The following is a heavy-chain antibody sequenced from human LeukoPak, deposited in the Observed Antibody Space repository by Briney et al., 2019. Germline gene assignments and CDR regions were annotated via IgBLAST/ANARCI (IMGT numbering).Heavy chain of an antibody. CDR3: TRGAGSTTSNDAFDI. CDR1: GGSISSGSYS. J-gene: IGHJ3*02. V-gene: IGHV4-30-4*07. D-gene: IGHD1-1*01. CDR2: FFYTGNT. Sequence: SETLSLTCAVSGGSISSGSYSWGWIRQPPWKGLERIGYFFYTGNTYYNASLKSGVTISVDTSKNQFSLKVSSVTAADTAVYYCTRGAGSTTSNDAFDIWGQGTMVTVSS.